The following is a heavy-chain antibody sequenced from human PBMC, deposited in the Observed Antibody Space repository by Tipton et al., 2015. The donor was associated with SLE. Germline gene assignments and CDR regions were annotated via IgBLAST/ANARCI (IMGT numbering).Heavy chain of an antibody. J-gene: IGHJ4*02. CDR2: ISYSGAT. V-gene: IGHV4-39*07. Sequence: TLSLTCTVSGDTIDGNTYFWDWIRQPPGKGLMLIGSISYSGATSYNPSLKSRDTISVDTSKNHFSLSLISVTAADTAVYYCARLTPWGYDYWGPGMLVTVSS. CDR1: GDTIDGNTYF. D-gene: IGHD7-27*01. CDR3: ARLTPWGYDY.